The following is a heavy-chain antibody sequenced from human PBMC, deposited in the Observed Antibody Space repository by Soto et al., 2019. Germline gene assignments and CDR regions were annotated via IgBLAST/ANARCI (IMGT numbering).Heavy chain of an antibody. CDR3: AKSDFWSGYYIYYYYGMDV. Sequence: PGGSLRLSCADSGFTFSSYVMHWVRQSPGKGLEWVAVISYDGSNKYYADSVKGRFTISRDNSKNTLYLQMNSLRAEDTAVYYCAKSDFWSGYYIYYYYGMDVWGQGTTVTVSS. J-gene: IGHJ6*02. CDR1: GFTFSSYV. V-gene: IGHV3-30*18. CDR2: ISYDGSNK. D-gene: IGHD3-3*01.